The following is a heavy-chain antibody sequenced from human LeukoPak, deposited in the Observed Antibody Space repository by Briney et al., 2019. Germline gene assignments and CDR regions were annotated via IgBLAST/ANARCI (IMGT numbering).Heavy chain of an antibody. CDR2: INPRGGST. CDR3: ARVTGGRYCSTTSCYMRGWFDP. D-gene: IGHD2-2*02. J-gene: IGHJ5*02. Sequence: ASVKVSCKASGYTFTSYYMHWMRQAPGQGPEWMGIINPRGGSTDYSQKFQDRVTMSSDTSTSTVYMELSSLRSEDTAVYYCARVTGGRYCSTTSCYMRGWFDPWGQGTLVTVSS. V-gene: IGHV1-46*01. CDR1: GYTFTSYY.